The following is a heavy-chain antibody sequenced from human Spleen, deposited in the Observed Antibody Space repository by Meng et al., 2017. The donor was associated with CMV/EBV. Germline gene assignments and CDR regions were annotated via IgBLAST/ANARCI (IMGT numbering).Heavy chain of an antibody. Sequence: GGSLRLSCAASGFTFSTYAMHWVRQAPGKGLEWVSAITASGGSTYHADSVRGRFTISRDNSKNTLYLQLNSLRVEDTAVYYCAKAFSSSWYREYYDYWGQGTLVTVSS. CDR2: ITASGGST. CDR1: GFTFSTYA. D-gene: IGHD6-13*01. CDR3: AKAFSSSWYREYYDY. V-gene: IGHV3-23*01. J-gene: IGHJ4*02.